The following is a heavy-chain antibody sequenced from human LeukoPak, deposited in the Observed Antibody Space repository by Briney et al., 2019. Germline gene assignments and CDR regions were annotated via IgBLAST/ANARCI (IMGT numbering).Heavy chain of an antibody. Sequence: SETLSLTCTVSGGSISSSSYYWGWIRQPPGKGLEWIGSIYYSGSTYYNPSLKSRVTISVDTSKNQFSLKLSSVTAADTAVYYCARALLPITMVRGVIIPNSFDYWGQGTLVTVSS. CDR1: GGSISSSSYY. CDR3: ARALLPITMVRGVIIPNSFDY. CDR2: IYYSGST. V-gene: IGHV4-39*07. J-gene: IGHJ4*02. D-gene: IGHD3-10*01.